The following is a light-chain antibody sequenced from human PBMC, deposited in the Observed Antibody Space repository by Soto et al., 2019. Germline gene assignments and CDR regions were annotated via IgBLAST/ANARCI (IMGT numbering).Light chain of an antibody. CDR2: GAS. V-gene: IGKV3-15*01. CDR1: QSVSSN. CDR3: QQRRNWPPVIT. J-gene: IGKJ5*01. Sequence: EIVMTQSPATLSVSPGERATLSCRASQSVSSNLAWYQQNPGQAPRLLIYGASTRATGIPARFSGSRSGTEVTLTISSLETEDFAVYDCQQRRNWPPVITFGQGTRLEIK.